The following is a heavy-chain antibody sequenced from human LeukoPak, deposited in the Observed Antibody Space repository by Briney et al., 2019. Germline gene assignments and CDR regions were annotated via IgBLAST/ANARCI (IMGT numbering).Heavy chain of an antibody. V-gene: IGHV3-9*01. CDR2: ISWNSGSI. CDR1: GFTFDDYA. D-gene: IGHD3-3*01. Sequence: GGSLRLSCAASGFTFDDYAMHWVRQAPGKGLEWVSGISWNSGSIGYADSAKGRFTISRDNAKNSLYLQMNSLRAEDTALYYCAKGRFLTREDWFEPWGQGTLVTVSS. J-gene: IGHJ5*02. CDR3: AKGRFLTREDWFEP.